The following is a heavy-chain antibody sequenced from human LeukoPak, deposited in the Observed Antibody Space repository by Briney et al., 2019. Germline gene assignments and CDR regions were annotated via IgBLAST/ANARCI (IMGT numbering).Heavy chain of an antibody. CDR1: GYTFTSYG. CDR2: ISAYNGNT. J-gene: IGHJ6*03. Sequence: ASVKVSCKASGYTFTSYGISWVRQAPGQGLEWMGWISAYNGNTNYAQKLQGRATMTTDTSTSTAYMELRSLRSDDTAVYYCAGDALAWLYYYYYYYMDVWGKGTTVTVSS. CDR3: AGDALAWLYYYYYYYMDV. D-gene: IGHD5-12*01. V-gene: IGHV1-18*01.